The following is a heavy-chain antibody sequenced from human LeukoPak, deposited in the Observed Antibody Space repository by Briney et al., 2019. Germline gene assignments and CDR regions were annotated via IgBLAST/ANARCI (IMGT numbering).Heavy chain of an antibody. Sequence: PSETLSLTRTVSGGSIISFYWSWIRQPPGKGLEWIGYIYYSGSTNYNPSLKSRVSISVDTSKNQFSLNLSSVTAADTGVYYCARDGYGDRNFDDGSQGTLVTVSS. CDR3: ARDGYGDRNFDD. V-gene: IGHV4-59*01. CDR1: GGSIISFY. CDR2: IYYSGST. J-gene: IGHJ4*02. D-gene: IGHD4-17*01.